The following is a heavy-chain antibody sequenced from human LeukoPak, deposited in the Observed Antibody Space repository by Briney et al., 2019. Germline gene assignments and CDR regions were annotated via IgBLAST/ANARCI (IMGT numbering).Heavy chain of an antibody. CDR2: ISYDGSNE. D-gene: IGHD2/OR15-2a*01. V-gene: IGHV3-30*03. Sequence: PGGSLRLSCAASGFPFRSFVMHWVRQAPGMGLECLAVISYDGSNEYYTDSAKGRFTISRDNSKNTLFLEMTDLRVGDTAIYFCATGGRGYFLDHWGLGTLVTVSP. CDR3: ATGGRGYFLDH. CDR1: GFPFRSFV. J-gene: IGHJ5*02.